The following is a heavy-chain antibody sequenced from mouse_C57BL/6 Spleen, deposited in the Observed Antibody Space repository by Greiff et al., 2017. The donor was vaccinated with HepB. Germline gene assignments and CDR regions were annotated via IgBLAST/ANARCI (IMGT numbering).Heavy chain of an antibody. CDR2: IYPGSGNT. D-gene: IGHD4-1*01. CDR3: ARQGLGRRAMDY. CDR1: GYTFTDYY. Sequence: VHLVESGAELVRPGASVKLSCKVSGYTFTDYYINWVKQRPGQGLEWIARIYPGSGNTYYNEKFKGKATLTAEKSSSTAYMQLSSLTAEDSDFYCCARQGLGRRAMDYWGQGTSVTVSS. J-gene: IGHJ4*01. V-gene: IGHV1-76*01.